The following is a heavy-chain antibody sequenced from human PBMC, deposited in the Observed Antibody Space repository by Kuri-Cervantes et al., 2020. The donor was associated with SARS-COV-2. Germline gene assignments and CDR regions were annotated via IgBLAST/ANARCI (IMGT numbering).Heavy chain of an antibody. CDR1: GFTFSSYA. D-gene: IGHD2-21*01. CDR2: ISGSGGST. CDR3: AKDRIVVVIAREDAFDI. J-gene: IGHJ3*02. V-gene: IGHV3-23*01. Sequence: GSLRLSCAASGFTFSSYAMSWVRQAPGKGLEWVSGISGSGGSTYYADSVKGRFTISRDNSKNTLYLQMNSLRAEDTAVYYCAKDRIVVVIAREDAFDIWGQGTMVTVSS.